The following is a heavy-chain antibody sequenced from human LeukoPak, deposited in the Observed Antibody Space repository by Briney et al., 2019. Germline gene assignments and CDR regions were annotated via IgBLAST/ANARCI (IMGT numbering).Heavy chain of an antibody. Sequence: ASVRVSCKASGYTFTSYDINWVRQATGQGLEWMGWMNPNSGNTGYAQKFQGRVTMTRNTSISTAYMELSSLGSEDTAVYYCARGSSWLNYYYYYMDVWGKGTTVTISS. CDR3: ARGSSWLNYYYYYMDV. CDR2: MNPNSGNT. V-gene: IGHV1-8*01. D-gene: IGHD6-13*01. J-gene: IGHJ6*03. CDR1: GYTFTSYD.